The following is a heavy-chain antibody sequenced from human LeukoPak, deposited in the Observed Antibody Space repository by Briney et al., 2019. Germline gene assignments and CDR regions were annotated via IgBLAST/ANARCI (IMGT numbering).Heavy chain of an antibody. V-gene: IGHV3-11*04. CDR2: ISAGGYPI. J-gene: IGHJ4*01. Sequence: GGSLRLSCTGSGFTFNDYYMSWVRHAPGKGLEWLSFISAGGYPIYYADSVRGRFTISRDTAKNSLYLQMNSLRVEDTAVYYCVMTAGPPTDHWGQGALVTVSS. CDR1: GFTFNDYY. CDR3: VMTAGPPTDH.